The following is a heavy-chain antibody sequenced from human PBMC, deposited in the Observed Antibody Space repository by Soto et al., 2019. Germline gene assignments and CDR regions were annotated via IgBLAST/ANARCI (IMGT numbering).Heavy chain of an antibody. CDR3: ARSREFDY. V-gene: IGHV4-30-2*01. J-gene: IGHJ4*02. CDR2: IFPSGTT. Sequence: PSETLSLTCGVSGGSLSCATYSWTWIRQPPGKGLEWIGYIFPSGTTYYNPSLKSRVTISIDVSKNQFSLSLRSLTAADTAVYYCARSREFDYWSQGTLVTVSS. CDR1: GGSLSCATYS.